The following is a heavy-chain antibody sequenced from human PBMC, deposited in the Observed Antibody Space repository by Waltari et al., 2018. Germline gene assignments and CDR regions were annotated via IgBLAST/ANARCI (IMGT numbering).Heavy chain of an antibody. CDR1: GGSFSGYY. Sequence: QVQLQQWGAGLLKPSETLSLTCAVYGGSFSGYYWSWIRQPPGKGLEWIGEINHSGSTNYNPSLKSRVTISVDTSKNQFSLKLSSVTAADTAVYYCARGGPARPAATSNWFDPWGQGTLVTVSS. J-gene: IGHJ5*02. CDR2: INHSGST. D-gene: IGHD2-2*01. V-gene: IGHV4-34*01. CDR3: ARGGPARPAATSNWFDP.